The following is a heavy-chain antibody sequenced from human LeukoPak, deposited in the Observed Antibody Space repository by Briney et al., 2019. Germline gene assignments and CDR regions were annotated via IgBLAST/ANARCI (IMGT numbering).Heavy chain of an antibody. Sequence: SETLSLTCAVYGGSFSGYYWSWIRQPPGKGLEWIGEINHTGSTNYNPSLKRRITISVDTSQNQFSLKLSSVTAADTAVYYCARERSMSSVLRGIFRHYSYYVDVWGKGNTVTVSS. D-gene: IGHD3-10*01. J-gene: IGHJ6*03. CDR1: GGSFSGYY. CDR3: ARERSMSSVLRGIFRHYSYYVDV. V-gene: IGHV4-34*01. CDR2: INHTGST.